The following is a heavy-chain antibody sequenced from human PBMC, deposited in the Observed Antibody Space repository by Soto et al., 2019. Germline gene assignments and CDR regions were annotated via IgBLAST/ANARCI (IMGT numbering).Heavy chain of an antibody. Sequence: QVQLVQSGAEVKKPGASVKVSCKASGYTFTSYDINWVQQATGQGLEWMGWMNPNSGNTGYAQKIQGRVTMTRNTSISTAYMELSSLRSEDTAVYYCARLDTYMLGHWFDPWGQGTLVTVSS. CDR1: GYTFTSYD. J-gene: IGHJ5*02. V-gene: IGHV1-8*01. CDR2: MNPNSGNT. CDR3: ARLDTYMLGHWFDP. D-gene: IGHD2-8*01.